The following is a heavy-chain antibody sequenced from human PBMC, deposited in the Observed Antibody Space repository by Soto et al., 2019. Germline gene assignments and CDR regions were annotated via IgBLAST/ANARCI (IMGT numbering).Heavy chain of an antibody. CDR3: ARDFGGAAAGPYDY. J-gene: IGHJ4*02. CDR2: IYYSGST. D-gene: IGHD6-13*01. CDR1: GGSISSVGYF. Sequence: PSETLSLTCTVSGGSISSVGYFWSWIRQHPGKGLEWIGYIYYSGSTDYNPSLKSRVTISVDTSKNQFSLKLSSVTAADTAVYYCARDFGGAAAGPYDYWGQGTLVTVSS. V-gene: IGHV4-61*08.